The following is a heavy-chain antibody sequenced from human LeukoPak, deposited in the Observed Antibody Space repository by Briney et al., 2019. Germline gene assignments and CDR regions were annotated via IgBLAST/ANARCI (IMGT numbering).Heavy chain of an antibody. V-gene: IGHV4-34*01. CDR2: INHSGST. CDR1: GGSFSGYY. D-gene: IGHD3-10*01. J-gene: IGHJ4*02. Sequence: SETLSLTCAVYGGSFSGYYWSWIRQPPGKGLEWIGEINHSGSTNYNPSLKSRVTISVDTSKNQFSQKLSSVTAADTAVYYCARRTSQISYGLDTLYYFDYWGQGTLVTVSS. CDR3: ARRTSQISYGLDTLYYFDY.